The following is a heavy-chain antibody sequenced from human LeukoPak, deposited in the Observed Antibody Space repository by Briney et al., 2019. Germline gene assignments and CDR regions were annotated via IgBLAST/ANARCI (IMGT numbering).Heavy chain of an antibody. D-gene: IGHD5-12*01. V-gene: IGHV1-18*01. CDR3: ARVGYSGYKPTGRDAFDI. Sequence: ASVKVSCKASGYTFTSYGISWVRQAPGQGLEWMGWISAYNGNKDYAQKVQDRVTMTTDTSTGTAYMDLRSLRSDDTAVYYCARVGYSGYKPTGRDAFDIWGQGTMVTVSS. J-gene: IGHJ3*02. CDR2: ISAYNGNK. CDR1: GYTFTSYG.